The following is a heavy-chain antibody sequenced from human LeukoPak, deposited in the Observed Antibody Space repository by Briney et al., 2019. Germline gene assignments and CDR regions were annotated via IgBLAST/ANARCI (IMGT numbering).Heavy chain of an antibody. V-gene: IGHV7-4-1*02. CDR1: GYTFTSYA. J-gene: IGHJ3*02. CDR3: ARDPASPGGSAFDI. D-gene: IGHD3-16*01. CDR2: INTNTGNP. Sequence: ASVKVSCKASGYTFTSYAMNWVRQAPGQGLEWMGWINTNTGNPTYAQGFTGRFVFSSDTSVSTAYLQISSLKAEDTAVYYCARDPASPGGSAFDIWGQGTMVTVSS.